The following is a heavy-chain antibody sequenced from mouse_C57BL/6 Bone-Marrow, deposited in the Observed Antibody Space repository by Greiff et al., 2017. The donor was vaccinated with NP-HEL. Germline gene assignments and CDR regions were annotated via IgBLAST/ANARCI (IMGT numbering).Heavy chain of an antibody. CDR3: ARPLLREAMDY. D-gene: IGHD1-1*01. J-gene: IGHJ4*01. V-gene: IGHV5-17*01. Sequence: VQLKESGGGLVKPGGSLKLSCAASGFTFSDYGMHWVRQAPEKGLEWVAYISSGSSTIYYADTVKGRFTISRDNAKNTLFLQMTSLRSEDTAMYYCARPLLREAMDYWGQGTSVTVSS. CDR2: ISSGSSTI. CDR1: GFTFSDYG.